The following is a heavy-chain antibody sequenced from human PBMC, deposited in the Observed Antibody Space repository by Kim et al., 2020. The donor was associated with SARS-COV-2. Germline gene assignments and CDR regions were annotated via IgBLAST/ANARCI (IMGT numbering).Heavy chain of an antibody. CDR1: GGSISSSSYY. CDR3: ARQGRITMVRGVINN. Sequence: SETLSLTCTVSGGSISSSSYYWGWIRQPPGKGLEWIGSIYYSGSTYYNPSLKSRVTISVDTSKNQFSLKLSSVTAADMAVYYCARQGRITMVRGVINNWGQGTLVTVSS. J-gene: IGHJ4*02. D-gene: IGHD3-10*01. CDR2: IYYSGST. V-gene: IGHV4-39*01.